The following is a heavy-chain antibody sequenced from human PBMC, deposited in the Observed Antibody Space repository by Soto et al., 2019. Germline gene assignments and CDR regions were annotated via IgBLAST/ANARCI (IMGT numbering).Heavy chain of an antibody. Sequence: GVSLRLSCAASGFTFNRYSMNCVLQSPLKGLEWVSSMSRSSRYIYYADSVKGRFTISRDNARNSVYLQMNSLRAEDTAVYYCARDGGVAATLANYFDYWGQGTLVTVSS. D-gene: IGHD2-15*01. CDR1: GFTFNRYS. J-gene: IGHJ4*02. CDR3: ARDGGVAATLANYFDY. V-gene: IGHV3-21*01. CDR2: MSRSSRYI.